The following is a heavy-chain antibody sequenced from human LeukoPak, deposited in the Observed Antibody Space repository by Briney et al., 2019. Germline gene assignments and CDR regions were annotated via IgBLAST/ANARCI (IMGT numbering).Heavy chain of an antibody. CDR3: ARTTEGRYTYGYFYYYYMDV. D-gene: IGHD5-18*01. J-gene: IGHJ6*03. Sequence: PSETLSLTCTVSGGSISSYYWSWIRQPPGKGLEWIGYIYYSGSTNYNPSLKSRVTISVDTSKNQFSLKLTSVTAADTAVYYCARTTEGRYTYGYFYYYYMDVWGKGTTVTVSS. CDR1: GGSISSYY. V-gene: IGHV4-59*01. CDR2: IYYSGST.